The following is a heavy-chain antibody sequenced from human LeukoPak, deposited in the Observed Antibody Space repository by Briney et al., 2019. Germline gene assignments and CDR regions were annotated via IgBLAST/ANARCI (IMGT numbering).Heavy chain of an antibody. J-gene: IGHJ6*04. CDR2: ISDSGGST. CDR3: AKDMGSSASMDV. CDR1: GFTFSSYG. Sequence: GGTLRLSCAASGFTFSSYGMSWVRQAPGEGLEWVSAISDSGGSTYYTDSVKGRFTISRDNSKNTLYLQMNSLRAEDTALYYCAKDMGSSASMDVWGKGTTVTVSS. V-gene: IGHV3-23*01. D-gene: IGHD3-10*01.